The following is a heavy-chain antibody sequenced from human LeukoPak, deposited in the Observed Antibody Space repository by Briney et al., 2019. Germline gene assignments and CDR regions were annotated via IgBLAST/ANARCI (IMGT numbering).Heavy chain of an antibody. V-gene: IGHV1-46*01. CDR1: GYTFTSYY. J-gene: IGHJ4*02. CDR3: ARGGPRVDTGFDY. D-gene: IGHD1-14*01. Sequence: GASVKVSCKASGYTFTSYYMHWVRQAPGQGLEWMGIINPSGGSTSYAQKFQGRVTMTRNTSISTAYMELSSLRSEDTAVYYCARGGPRVDTGFDYWGQGTLVTVSS. CDR2: INPSGGST.